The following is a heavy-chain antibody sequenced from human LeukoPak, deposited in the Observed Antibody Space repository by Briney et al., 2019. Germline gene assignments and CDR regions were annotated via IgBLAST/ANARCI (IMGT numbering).Heavy chain of an antibody. Sequence: GGSLRLSCAASGFTFSTYSIHWVRQAPGNGLEWVAVISYDGTTKYYAHSVKGRFTISRDNSKNTLYLQMSSLETEDTAVYYCARGKPGIAAAGTLSPLDYWGQGALVTVSS. CDR3: ARGKPGIAAAGTLSPLDY. J-gene: IGHJ4*02. D-gene: IGHD6-13*01. CDR2: ISYDGTTK. CDR1: GFTFSTYS. V-gene: IGHV3-30*04.